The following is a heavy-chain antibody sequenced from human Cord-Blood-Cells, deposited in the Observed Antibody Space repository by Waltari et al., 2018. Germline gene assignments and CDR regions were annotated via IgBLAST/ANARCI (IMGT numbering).Heavy chain of an antibody. D-gene: IGHD6-6*01. CDR3: ASRYSSSPPGGAFDI. CDR1: GVSIITSSYY. CDR2: IYYSGST. J-gene: IGHJ3*02. V-gene: IGHV4-39*01. Sequence: QLQLQESGPGLVKPSETLSLTYTVPGVSIITSSYYCGRLRQPPGKGLEWIGSIYYSGSTYYNPSLKSRVTISVDTSKNQFSLKLSSVTAADTAVYYCASRYSSSPPGGAFDIWGQGTMVTVSS.